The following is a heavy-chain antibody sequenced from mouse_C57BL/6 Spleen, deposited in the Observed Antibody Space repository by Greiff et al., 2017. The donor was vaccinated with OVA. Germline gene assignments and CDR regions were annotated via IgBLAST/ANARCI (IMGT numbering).Heavy chain of an antibody. Sequence: LVESGPELVKPGASVKISCKASGYAFSSSWMNWVKQRPGKGLEWIGRIYPGDGDSNYNGKFKGKATLTADKSSSTAYMQLSSLTSKDSAVYVCARSPLNDGYYYYAMDYWGQGTSVTVSS. CDR3: ARSPLNDGYYYYAMDY. J-gene: IGHJ4*01. CDR1: GYAFSSSW. V-gene: IGHV1-82*01. CDR2: IYPGDGDS. D-gene: IGHD2-3*01.